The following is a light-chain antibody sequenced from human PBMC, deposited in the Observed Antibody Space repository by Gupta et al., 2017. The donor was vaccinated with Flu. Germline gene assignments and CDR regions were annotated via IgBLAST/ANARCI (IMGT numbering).Light chain of an antibody. Sequence: QSALTQPASVSGSPGQPITISCTGTSSDVGGYNYVSWYQQHPGKDPRRMMEEVSNRPSGVSRRFSAYDSGTTAFPTISALQAEDEADYYSTSYTSRSTLVVGGGIKLTV. CDR1: SSDVGGYNY. V-gene: IGLV2-14*01. J-gene: IGLJ2*01. CDR2: EVS. CDR3: TSYTSRSTLV.